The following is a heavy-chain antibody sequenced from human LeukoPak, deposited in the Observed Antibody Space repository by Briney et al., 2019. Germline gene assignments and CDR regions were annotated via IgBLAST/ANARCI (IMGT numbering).Heavy chain of an antibody. CDR2: INHSGST. CDR3: ASGLMLAGRYFDY. CDR1: GGSFSGYY. D-gene: IGHD6-19*01. V-gene: IGHV4-34*01. Sequence: PSETLSLTCAAYGGSFSGYYWSWIRQPPGKGLEWIGEINHSGSTNYNPSLKSRVTISVDTSKNQFSLKLSSVTAADTAVYYCASGLMLAGRYFDYWGQGTLVTVSS. J-gene: IGHJ4*02.